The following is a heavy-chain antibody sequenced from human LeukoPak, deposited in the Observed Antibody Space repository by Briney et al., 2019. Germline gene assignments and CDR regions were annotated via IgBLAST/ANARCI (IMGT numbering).Heavy chain of an antibody. Sequence: SQTLSLTCTVSGVSISSGGYYWSWIRQHPGKGLEYIGYIYYSGSTYYNPSLKSRVTISVDTSKNQFSLKLSSVTAADTAVYYCARGVSSNWYFDYWGQGTLVTVSS. CDR3: ARGVSSNWYFDY. D-gene: IGHD6-13*01. J-gene: IGHJ4*02. V-gene: IGHV4-31*03. CDR1: GVSISSGGYY. CDR2: IYYSGST.